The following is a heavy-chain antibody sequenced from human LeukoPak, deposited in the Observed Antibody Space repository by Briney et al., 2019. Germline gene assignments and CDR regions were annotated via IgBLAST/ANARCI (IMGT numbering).Heavy chain of an antibody. J-gene: IGHJ5*02. CDR2: IYTSGST. V-gene: IGHV4-61*02. Sequence: SQTLSLTCTVSGGSLSSGSYYWSWLRQPAGKGLEWIGRIYTSGSTNYNPCLNSRVTISVDTSKNQFSLKLSSVTAADTAVYYCARQVVIALNWFDPWGQGTLVTVSS. D-gene: IGHD2-21*01. CDR3: ARQVVIALNWFDP. CDR1: GGSLSSGSYY.